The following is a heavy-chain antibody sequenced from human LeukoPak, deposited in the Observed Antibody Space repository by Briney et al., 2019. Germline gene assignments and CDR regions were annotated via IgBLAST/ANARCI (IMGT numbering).Heavy chain of an antibody. CDR1: GYTFTSYY. V-gene: IGHV1-46*01. Sequence: ASVKVSCKASGYTFTSYYMHWVRQAPGQGLEWMGIINPSGGSTSYAQKFQGRVTMTRDTSTSTVYMELSSLRSDDTAVYYCARESTMREFDYWGQGTLVTVSS. CDR3: ARESTMREFDY. CDR2: INPSGGST. D-gene: IGHD3-22*01. J-gene: IGHJ4*02.